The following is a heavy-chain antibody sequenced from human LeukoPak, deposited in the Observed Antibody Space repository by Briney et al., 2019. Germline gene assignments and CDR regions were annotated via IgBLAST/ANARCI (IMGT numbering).Heavy chain of an antibody. Sequence: ASVKVSCKASGYTFTGYYMHWVRQAPGQGLEWMGWINPNSGGTNYAQKFQGRVTMTRDTSISTAYMELSRLRSDDTALYYCERGVSGSYRGDYFDYWGQGTLVTVSS. J-gene: IGHJ4*02. CDR2: INPNSGGT. D-gene: IGHD1-26*01. CDR3: ERGVSGSYRGDYFDY. CDR1: GYTFTGYY. V-gene: IGHV1-2*02.